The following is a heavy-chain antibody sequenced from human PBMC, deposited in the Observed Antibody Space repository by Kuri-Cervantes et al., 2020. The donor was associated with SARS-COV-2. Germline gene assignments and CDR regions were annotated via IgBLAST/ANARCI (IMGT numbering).Heavy chain of an antibody. J-gene: IGHJ3*02. V-gene: IGHV4-39*01. CDR3: ARHSVATISDAFDI. D-gene: IGHD5-12*01. CDR2: IYYSGST. CDR1: GGSISSSSYY. Sequence: SETLSLTCTVSGGSISSSSYYWGWIRQPPGKGLEWIGSIYYSGSTYYNPSLKSRVTISVDTSKNQFSLKLSSVTAADTAVYYCARHSVATISDAFDIWGRGTMVTVSS.